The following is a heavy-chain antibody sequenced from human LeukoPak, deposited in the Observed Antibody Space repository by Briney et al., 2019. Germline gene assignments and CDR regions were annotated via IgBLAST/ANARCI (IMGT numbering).Heavy chain of an antibody. CDR3: AKDTAAAGTYSHFDY. Sequence: GGSLRLSCAASGFTFDDYAMHWVRQAPGKGLEWVSGISWNSGSIGHADSVKGRFTISRDNAKNSLYLQMNSLRAEDMALYYCAKDTAAAGTYSHFDYWGQGTLVTVSS. CDR2: ISWNSGSI. D-gene: IGHD6-13*01. J-gene: IGHJ4*02. V-gene: IGHV3-9*03. CDR1: GFTFDDYA.